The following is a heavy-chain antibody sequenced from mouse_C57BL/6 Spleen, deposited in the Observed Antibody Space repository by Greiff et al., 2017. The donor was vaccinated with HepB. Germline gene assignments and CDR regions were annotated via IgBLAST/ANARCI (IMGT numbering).Heavy chain of an antibody. Sequence: EVKLVESGGDLVKPGGSLKLSCAASGFTFSSYGMSWVRQTPDKRLEWVATISSGGSYTYYPDSVKGRFTISRDNAKNTLYLQMSSLKSGDTAMYYCARQGLTGTYFDVWGTGTTVTVSS. J-gene: IGHJ1*03. D-gene: IGHD4-1*01. CDR3: ARQGLTGTYFDV. CDR2: ISSGGSYT. V-gene: IGHV5-6*01. CDR1: GFTFSSYG.